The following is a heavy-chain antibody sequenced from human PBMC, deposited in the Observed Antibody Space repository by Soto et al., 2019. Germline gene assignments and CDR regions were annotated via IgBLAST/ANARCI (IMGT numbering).Heavy chain of an antibody. CDR1: GFTFSSYG. CDR2: IWYDGSNK. J-gene: IGHJ6*02. Sequence: PGGSLRLSCAASGFTFSSYGMHWVRQAPGKGLEWVAVIWYDGSNKYYADSVKGRFTISRDNSKNTLYLQMNSLRAEDTAVYYCARDREGLPHYYYYGMDVWGQGTTVTVS. D-gene: IGHD2-15*01. CDR3: ARDREGLPHYYYYGMDV. V-gene: IGHV3-33*01.